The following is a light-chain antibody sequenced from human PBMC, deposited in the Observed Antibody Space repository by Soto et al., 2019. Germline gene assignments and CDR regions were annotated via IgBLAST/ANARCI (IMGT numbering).Light chain of an antibody. CDR1: SSNIGSNT. J-gene: IGLJ2*01. Sequence: QSVLTQPPSASGTPGQRVTISCSGSSSNIGSNTVTWYQHLPGTAPKHLIYSNDQRPSGVPDRFSGSKSGTSASLAISGLQSEDEADYYCASWDDSRKGVVFGGGTKLTVL. CDR3: ASWDDSRKGVV. CDR2: SND. V-gene: IGLV1-44*01.